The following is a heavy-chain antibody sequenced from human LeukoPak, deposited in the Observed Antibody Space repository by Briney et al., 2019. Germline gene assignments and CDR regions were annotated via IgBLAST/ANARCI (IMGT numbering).Heavy chain of an antibody. Sequence: PGGSLRLSCAASGFTVSSNYMSWVRQAPGKGLEWVSVIYSGGSTYYADSAKGRFTISRDNSKNTLYLQMNSLRAEDTAVYYCARDLHGYDAFDIWGQGTMVTVSS. CDR1: GFTVSSNY. CDR2: IYSGGST. D-gene: IGHD3-22*01. CDR3: ARDLHGYDAFDI. J-gene: IGHJ3*02. V-gene: IGHV3-66*02.